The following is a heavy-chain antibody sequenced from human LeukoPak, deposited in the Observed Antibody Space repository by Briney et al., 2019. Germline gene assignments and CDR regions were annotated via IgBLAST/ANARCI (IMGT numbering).Heavy chain of an antibody. CDR1: GFTFSSYA. D-gene: IGHD6-13*01. J-gene: IGHJ4*02. CDR3: ARAGNHIAAAGLDY. V-gene: IGHV3-30-3*01. Sequence: PGRSLRLSCAASGFTFSSYAMHWVRQAPGKGLEWVAVISYDGSNKCYADSVKGRFTISRDNSKNTLYLQMNSLRAEDTAVYYCARAGNHIAAAGLDYWGQGTLVTVSS. CDR2: ISYDGSNK.